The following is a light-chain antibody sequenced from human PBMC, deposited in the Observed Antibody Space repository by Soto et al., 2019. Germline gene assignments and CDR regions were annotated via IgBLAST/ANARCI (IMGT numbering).Light chain of an antibody. CDR1: SSDGGGYNY. Sequence: QSALTQPASASGSPGQSITISCTGTSSDGGGYNYVSWYQQHPGKAPKLMIYEASNRPSGVSNRFSGSKAGNTASLTISGLQAEDEADYYCSSSTSSSTLYVFGTGTKVTVL. J-gene: IGLJ1*01. CDR2: EAS. CDR3: SSSTSSSTLYV. V-gene: IGLV2-14*01.